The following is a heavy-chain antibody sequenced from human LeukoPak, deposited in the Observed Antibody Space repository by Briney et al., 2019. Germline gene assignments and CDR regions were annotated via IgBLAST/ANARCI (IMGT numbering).Heavy chain of an antibody. V-gene: IGHV4-59*01. D-gene: IGHD3-10*01. CDR1: GCSISSYY. CDR2: IYYSGST. J-gene: IGHJ6*03. CDR3: ARVEEGYGSGRRENYYYYYMDV. Sequence: SETLSLTCTVSGCSISSYYWSWIRQPPGKGLEWIGYIYYSGSTNYNPSLKSRVTISVDTSKTQFSLKLSSVTAADTAVYYCARVEEGYGSGRRENYYYYYMDVWGKGTTVTISS.